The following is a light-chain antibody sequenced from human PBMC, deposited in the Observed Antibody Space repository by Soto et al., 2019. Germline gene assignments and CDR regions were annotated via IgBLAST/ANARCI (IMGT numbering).Light chain of an antibody. Sequence: DIVMTQSPDSLAVSLGERAAINCKSSQSVLKSSNNKNDLTWYQQKPGQPPKLLIYWASTRESGVPDRFSGSGSGTDFTLTITSLQAEAVAIYYCQQYYSSPLTFGVGTKVEIK. J-gene: IGKJ4*01. CDR1: QSVLKSSNNKND. V-gene: IGKV4-1*01. CDR3: QQYYSSPLT. CDR2: WAS.